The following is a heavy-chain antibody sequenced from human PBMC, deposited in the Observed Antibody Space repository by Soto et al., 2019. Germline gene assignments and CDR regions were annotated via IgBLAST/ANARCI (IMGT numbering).Heavy chain of an antibody. D-gene: IGHD1-7*01. Sequence: LRLSCAASGFTFSSYSMDWVRQAPGKGLEWVSSISSSSSYIYYADSVKGRFTISRDNAKNSLYLQMNSLRAEDTAVYYCARGGELLYYYYYGMDVWGQGTTVTVSS. CDR3: ARGGELLYYYYYGMDV. V-gene: IGHV3-21*01. J-gene: IGHJ6*02. CDR1: GFTFSSYS. CDR2: ISSSSSYI.